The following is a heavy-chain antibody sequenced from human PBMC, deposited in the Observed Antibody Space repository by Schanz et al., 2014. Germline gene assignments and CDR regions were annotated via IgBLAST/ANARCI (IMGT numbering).Heavy chain of an antibody. J-gene: IGHJ4*02. D-gene: IGHD3-9*01. Sequence: EVQLVESGGGLVQPGGSLRLSCAASGFTFSSHWMHWVRQDPGKGLVWVARINSVGSNTDYADSVTGRFTISRDNAKNTLYLQMSSLRAEDTAVYYCVREGSTTPVAGLRSFDWLGRFDYWGQGALVTVSS. V-gene: IGHV3-74*01. CDR3: VREGSTTPVAGLRSFDWLGRFDY. CDR1: GFTFSSHW. CDR2: INSVGSNT.